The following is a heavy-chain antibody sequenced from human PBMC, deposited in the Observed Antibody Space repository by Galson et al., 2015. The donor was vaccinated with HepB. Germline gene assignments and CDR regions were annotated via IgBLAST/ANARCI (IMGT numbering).Heavy chain of an antibody. CDR1: GFTFSSSP. Sequence: SLRLSCAASGFTFSSSPMSWVRQAPGKGLEWVSSISGDSVAIFYADSVKGRFTTSRDNSRNTLYLQINSLRAEDTAVYYCAKVSRTTMLRGDQDYWGQGTLVTVSS. CDR2: ISGDSVAI. D-gene: IGHD3-10*01. V-gene: IGHV3-23*01. J-gene: IGHJ4*02. CDR3: AKVSRTTMLRGDQDY.